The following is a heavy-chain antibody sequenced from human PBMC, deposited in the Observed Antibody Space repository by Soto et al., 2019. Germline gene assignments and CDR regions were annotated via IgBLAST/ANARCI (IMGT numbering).Heavy chain of an antibody. J-gene: IGHJ4*02. Sequence: PGGSLRLSCAASGFTFSDYYMSWIRQAPGKGLEWVSYISSSSSYTNYADSVKGRFTISRDNAKNSLYLQMNSLRAEDTAVYYCAVGATTGVDYWGQGTLVTVSS. CDR1: GFTFSDYY. CDR3: AVGATTGVDY. V-gene: IGHV3-11*06. CDR2: ISSSSSYT. D-gene: IGHD1-26*01.